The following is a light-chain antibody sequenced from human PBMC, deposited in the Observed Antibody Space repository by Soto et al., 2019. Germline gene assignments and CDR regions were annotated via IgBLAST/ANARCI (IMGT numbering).Light chain of an antibody. CDR2: DAS. Sequence: ETVLTQSPATLSLSPGDRATLSCRASQSVTTFLAWYQQKPGQAPRLLIYDASDRATGIPARFSGSGSGTDFTLTISRLEPEDFAVYYCQQYGSAPFTFGPGTKVDIK. CDR1: QSVTTF. V-gene: IGKV3-11*01. J-gene: IGKJ3*01. CDR3: QQYGSAPFT.